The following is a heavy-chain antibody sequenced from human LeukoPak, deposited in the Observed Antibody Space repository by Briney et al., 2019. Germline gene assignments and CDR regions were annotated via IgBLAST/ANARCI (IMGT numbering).Heavy chain of an antibody. D-gene: IGHD3-3*01. CDR2: INPNSGGT. Sequence: ASVKVSCKASGYTFTGYYMHWVRQAPGQGLEWMGWINPNSGGTNYAQKFQGRVTMSRDTSTSTVYLELSSLRSEDTAVYYCAGVGFFGNWFDPWGQGTLVIVSS. CDR1: GYTFTGYY. V-gene: IGHV1-2*02. J-gene: IGHJ5*02. CDR3: AGVGFFGNWFDP.